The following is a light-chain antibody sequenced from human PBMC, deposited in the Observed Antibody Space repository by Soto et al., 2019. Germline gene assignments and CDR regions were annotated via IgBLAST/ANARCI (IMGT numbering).Light chain of an antibody. CDR1: QNVNAN. V-gene: IGKV3-15*01. Sequence: EVVMTQSPATLSVSPGERATLSCRASQNVNANLAWYQQKPGQAPGLLIHGASTRATGIPARFSGSGFGTEFILTISSLQSEDFAVYYCQQYNTWLWTFGQGTKVEGK. CDR3: QQYNTWLWT. CDR2: GAS. J-gene: IGKJ1*01.